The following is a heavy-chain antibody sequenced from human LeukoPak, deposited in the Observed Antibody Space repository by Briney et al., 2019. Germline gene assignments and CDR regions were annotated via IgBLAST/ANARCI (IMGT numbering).Heavy chain of an antibody. V-gene: IGHV4-38-2*02. CDR3: ARWIQLWVNWFDP. J-gene: IGHJ5*02. CDR1: GYSISSGYY. CDR2: IYYSGST. Sequence: SETLSLTCTVSGYSISSGYYWGWIRQPPGKGLEWIGSIYYSGSTYYNPSLKSRVTISVDTSKNQFSLKLSSVTAADTAVYYCARWIQLWVNWFDPWGQGTLVTVSS. D-gene: IGHD5-18*01.